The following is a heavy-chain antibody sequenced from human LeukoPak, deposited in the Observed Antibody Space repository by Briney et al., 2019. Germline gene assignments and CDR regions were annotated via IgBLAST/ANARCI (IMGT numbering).Heavy chain of an antibody. CDR2: ITGSGDST. CDR3: ARAESGKTYYYYMDV. Sequence: GGSLRLSCAASGFTFTTYWMSWVRQPPGKGLEWVSAITGSGDSTYYTASVKGRFTISRDNTKNSLYLQMNSLRAEDTAVYYCARAESGKTYYYYMDVWGTGATVTVSS. J-gene: IGHJ6*03. D-gene: IGHD1-14*01. CDR1: GFTFTTYW. V-gene: IGHV3-23*01.